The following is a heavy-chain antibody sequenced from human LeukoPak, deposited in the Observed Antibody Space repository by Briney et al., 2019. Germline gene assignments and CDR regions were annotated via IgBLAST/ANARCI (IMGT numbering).Heavy chain of an antibody. V-gene: IGHV3-23*01. Sequence: GGSLRLSCAASGFSFSSYDMSWVRQAPGKGLEWVSAISGSGGTTYYADSVKGRFTISRDNSTNTLYLQMNSLRAEDTAVYYCAKDLGVNYYYYYMDVWGKGTKVTVSS. CDR3: AKDLGVNYYYYYMDV. D-gene: IGHD3-10*01. CDR2: ISGSGGTT. CDR1: GFSFSSYD. J-gene: IGHJ6*03.